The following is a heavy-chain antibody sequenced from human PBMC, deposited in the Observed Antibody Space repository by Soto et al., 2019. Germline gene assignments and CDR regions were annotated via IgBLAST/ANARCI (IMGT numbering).Heavy chain of an antibody. CDR1: GFTFSSYG. J-gene: IGHJ4*01. V-gene: IGHV3-33*01. Sequence: QVQLVESGGGVVQPGRSLRLSCAASGFTFSSYGMHWVRQAPGKGLEWVAVIWYDGSNKYYADSVKGRFTISRDNSKNTLYLQMNSLRSEDTAVYYCARVRPAAGDFDYWGHGTLVTVSS. D-gene: IGHD6-13*01. CDR3: ARVRPAAGDFDY. CDR2: IWYDGSNK.